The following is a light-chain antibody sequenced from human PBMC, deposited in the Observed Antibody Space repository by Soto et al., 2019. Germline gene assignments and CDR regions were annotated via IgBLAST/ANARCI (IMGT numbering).Light chain of an antibody. CDR2: EAS. J-gene: IGKJ2*01. CDR1: QSIRKN. CDR3: QQSHNYMYT. Sequence: ELVLSQSPATLSVSPGERATLSCRASQSIRKNLAWYQQKPGQAPTLLIYEASTRATGVPARFSGSGSGTEFTLTISSLQSEDFGIYYCQQSHNYMYTFGQGTKLEIK. V-gene: IGKV3-15*01.